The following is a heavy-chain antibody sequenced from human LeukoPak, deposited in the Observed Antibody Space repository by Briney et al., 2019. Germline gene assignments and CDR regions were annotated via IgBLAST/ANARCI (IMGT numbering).Heavy chain of an antibody. CDR2: IDNSGNT. CDR1: GGSSNSNY. V-gene: IGHV4-59*08. Sequence: PSETLSLTCLVSGGSSNSNYWSWIRQPPGKGLEWIAYIDNSGNTNYNPSLKSRVAISVDTSRNEFSLKVNYVTAADTAVYYCARHLAARLGGARFCDYWGQGTLVTVSS. D-gene: IGHD2-21*01. CDR3: ARHLAARLGGARFCDY. J-gene: IGHJ4*02.